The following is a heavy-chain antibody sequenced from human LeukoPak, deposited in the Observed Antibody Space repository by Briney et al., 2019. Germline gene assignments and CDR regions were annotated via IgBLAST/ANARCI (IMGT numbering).Heavy chain of an antibody. Sequence: PSETLSLTCTVSGGSISSSSYYWGWIRQPPGKGLEWIGSISYSGSTYYNPSLKSRVTISVDTSKKQFSLKLTSVTPADTAVYYCARTAKYYYGSETYYFFDYWGQGTLVTVSS. CDR1: GGSISSSSYY. V-gene: IGHV4-39*01. D-gene: IGHD3-10*01. CDR2: ISYSGST. J-gene: IGHJ4*02. CDR3: ARTAKYYYGSETYYFFDY.